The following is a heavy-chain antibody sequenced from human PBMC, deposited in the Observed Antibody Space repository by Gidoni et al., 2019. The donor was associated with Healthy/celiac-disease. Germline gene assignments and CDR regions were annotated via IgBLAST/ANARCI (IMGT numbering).Heavy chain of an antibody. CDR1: GASSSRGSLY. D-gene: IGHD4-17*01. CDR3: ARGRVDYGDYAL. J-gene: IGHJ4*02. Sequence: QVQLQESCPRLVNLSQALSLTLTVSGASSSRGSLYWSWIRQPAGKGLEWLGRIYTSGSTKYSPTLQSRGYISVDTCKNQFSLKLSSVTAADTAVYYCARGRVDYGDYALGGQGALVTGCS. CDR2: IYTSGST. V-gene: IGHV4-61*02.